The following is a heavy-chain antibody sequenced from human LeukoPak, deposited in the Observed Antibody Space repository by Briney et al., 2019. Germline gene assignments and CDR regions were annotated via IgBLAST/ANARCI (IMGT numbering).Heavy chain of an antibody. J-gene: IGHJ6*03. CDR2: IKQDGSEK. CDR1: GFTFSSYW. CDR3: ARDFPGDYYYYYYMDV. D-gene: IGHD1-14*01. V-gene: IGHV3-7*01. Sequence: GGSLRLSCAASGFTFSSYWMRGVRQAPGEGLEWVANIKQDGSEKYYVDSVKGRFTISRDNAKHSLYLQMNSLRAEDTAVYYCARDFPGDYYYYYYMDVWGKGTTVTVSS.